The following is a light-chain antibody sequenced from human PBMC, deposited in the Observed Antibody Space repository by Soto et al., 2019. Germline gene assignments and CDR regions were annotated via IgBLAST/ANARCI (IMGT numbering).Light chain of an antibody. CDR2: AAS. CDR1: QSISSY. J-gene: IGKJ3*01. CDR3: QQSYSTPPA. Sequence: DIQMTQSPSSLSASVGDRVTITCRASQSISSYLNWYQQKPGKAHKLLIYAASSLQSGVPSRFSGSGSGTDFTVNISSLQPEEFATYYCQQSYSTPPAFGPATKVDI. V-gene: IGKV1-39*01.